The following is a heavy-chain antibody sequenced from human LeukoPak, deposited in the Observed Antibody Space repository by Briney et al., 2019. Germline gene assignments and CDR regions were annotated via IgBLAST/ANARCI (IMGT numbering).Heavy chain of an antibody. V-gene: IGHV1-3*01. J-gene: IGHJ5*02. CDR1: GCTFTSYA. Sequence: GASVKVSCKASGCTFTSYAMHWVRQAPGQRLEWMGWINAGNGNTKYSQKFQGRVTITRDTSASTAYMELSSLRSEDTAVYYCAIGPYYHNWFDPWGQGTLVTVSS. CDR3: AIGPYYHNWFDP. CDR2: INAGNGNT. D-gene: IGHD3-10*01.